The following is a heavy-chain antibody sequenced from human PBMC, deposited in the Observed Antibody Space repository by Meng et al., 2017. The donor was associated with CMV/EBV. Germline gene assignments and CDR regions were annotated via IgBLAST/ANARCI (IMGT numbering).Heavy chain of an antibody. J-gene: IGHJ4*02. Sequence: HVQLQGSGPGLVKPSEPLSLTCTVAGGTISSSYWSWIRQPAGKGLEWIGRIYTSGSTNYNPSLKSRVTMSVDTSKNQFSLKLSSVTAADTAVYYCARDSSGWYPHFDYWGQGTLVTVSS. CDR3: ARDSSGWYPHFDY. D-gene: IGHD6-19*01. CDR2: IYTSGST. CDR1: GGTISSSY. V-gene: IGHV4-4*07.